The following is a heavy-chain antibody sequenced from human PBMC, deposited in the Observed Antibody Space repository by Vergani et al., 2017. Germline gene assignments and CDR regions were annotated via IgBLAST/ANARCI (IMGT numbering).Heavy chain of an antibody. CDR3: ASITIFGVVIPFFDY. J-gene: IGHJ4*02. CDR2: ISSSGSTI. V-gene: IGHV3-48*03. CDR1: GFTFSSYE. Sequence: EVQLVESGGGLVQPGGSLRLSCSASGFTFSSYEMNWVRQAPGKGLEWVSYISSSGSTIYYADSVKGRFTISRDYAKNSLYLQMNSLRAEDTAVYYCASITIFGVVIPFFDYWGQGTLVTVSS. D-gene: IGHD3-3*01.